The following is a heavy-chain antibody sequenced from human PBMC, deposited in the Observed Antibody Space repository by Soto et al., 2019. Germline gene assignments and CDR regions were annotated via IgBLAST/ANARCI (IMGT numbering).Heavy chain of an antibody. CDR3: ARHYAAVAVIHAFEI. CDR1: GGSISSYY. V-gene: IGHV4-59*08. CDR2: IYYSGST. J-gene: IGHJ3*02. D-gene: IGHD2-2*02. Sequence: PAETLSLTCTVSGGSISSYYWSWIRQPPGKGLEWIGYIYYSGSTNYNPSLKSRVTISVDTSKNQFSLKLSSVTAADTAVYYCARHYAAVAVIHAFEIWGQGTMVTVSS.